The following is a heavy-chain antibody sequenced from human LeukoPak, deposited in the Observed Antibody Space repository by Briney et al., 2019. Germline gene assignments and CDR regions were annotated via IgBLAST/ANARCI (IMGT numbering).Heavy chain of an antibody. J-gene: IGHJ5*02. CDR2: ISAYNGNT. Sequence: ASVKVSCKASGYTFTSYGISWVRQAPGQGLEWMGWISAYNGNTNYAQKLQGRVTMTTDTSTSTAYMELRSLRSDDTAVYYCARDPRYSSNWFNWFDPWGQGTLVTVSS. CDR3: ARDPRYSSNWFNWFDP. CDR1: GYTFTSYG. D-gene: IGHD6-13*01. V-gene: IGHV1-18*01.